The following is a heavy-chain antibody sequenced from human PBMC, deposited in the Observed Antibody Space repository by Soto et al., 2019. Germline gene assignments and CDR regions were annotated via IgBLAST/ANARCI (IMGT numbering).Heavy chain of an antibody. CDR1: GYTFTSYG. V-gene: IGHV1-18*04. CDR2: VSAYNGNT. D-gene: IGHD3-22*01. J-gene: IGHJ3*02. CDR3: ARERLDDYDSSGYTPRTPVAFDI. Sequence: ASVKVSCKASGYTFTSYGISWVRQAPGQGLEWMGWVSAYNGNTNYAQKLQGRVTMTTDTSTSTAYMELRSLRSDDTAVYYCARERLDDYDSSGYTPRTPVAFDIWGQGTMVTVS.